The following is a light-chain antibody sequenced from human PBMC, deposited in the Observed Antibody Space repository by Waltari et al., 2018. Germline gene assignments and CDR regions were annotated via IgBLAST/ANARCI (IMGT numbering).Light chain of an antibody. CDR2: EVY. CDR3: SSRTGSSTLYV. V-gene: IGLV2-14*01. Sequence: QSALTQPASVSGSPGPSITISCPGTSRDVGGDTSVSWYQQHPGKAPKLMIYEVYNRPSGVSNRFSGSKSGNTASLTISGLQAEDEADYYCSSRTGSSTLYVFGTGTKVTVL. CDR1: SRDVGGDTS. J-gene: IGLJ1*01.